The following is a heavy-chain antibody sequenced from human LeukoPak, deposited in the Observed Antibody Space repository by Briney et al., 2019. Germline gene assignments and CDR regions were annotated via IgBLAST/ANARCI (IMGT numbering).Heavy chain of an antibody. CDR1: GFTFTTYW. J-gene: IGHJ4*02. CDR3: ARAGIFSSSYGISWDY. Sequence: PGESLRLSCAASGFTFTTYWMSWVRQAPGKGLEWVANINQDGSEKYYVDSVKGRFTISRDNAKNSLFLQMNSLRAEDTAVYYCARAGIFSSSYGISWDYWGQGALVAVSS. V-gene: IGHV3-7*01. CDR2: INQDGSEK. D-gene: IGHD6-6*01.